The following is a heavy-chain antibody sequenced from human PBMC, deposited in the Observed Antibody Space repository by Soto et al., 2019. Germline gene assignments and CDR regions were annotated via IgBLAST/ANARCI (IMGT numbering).Heavy chain of an antibody. CDR2: INAGNGKT. CDR3: ARDRDYYDILTDLPGPPGY. D-gene: IGHD3-9*01. V-gene: IGHV1-3*01. J-gene: IGHJ4*02. CDR1: GYTFTSYA. Sequence: QVQLVQSGAEVKKPGASVKVSCKASGYTFTSYAMHWVRQAPGQRLEWMGWINAGNGKTKYSQKFQGRVTITRDTSASPAYMELSSLRSEDTAVYYCARDRDYYDILTDLPGPPGYWGQGTLVTVSS.